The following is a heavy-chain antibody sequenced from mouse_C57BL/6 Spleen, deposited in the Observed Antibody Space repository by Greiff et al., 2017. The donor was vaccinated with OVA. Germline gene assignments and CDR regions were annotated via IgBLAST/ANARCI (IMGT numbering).Heavy chain of an antibody. CDR3: ARGGLVSYWYFDV. J-gene: IGHJ1*03. CDR1: GYTFTGYW. Sequence: VQLVESGAELMKPGASVKLSCKATGYTFTGYWIEWVKQRPGHGLEWIGEILPGSGSTNYNEKFKGKATFTADTSSNTAYMQFSSLTTEDSAIYYCARGGLVSYWYFDVWGTGTTVTVSS. CDR2: ILPGSGST. V-gene: IGHV1-9*01. D-gene: IGHD2-10*02.